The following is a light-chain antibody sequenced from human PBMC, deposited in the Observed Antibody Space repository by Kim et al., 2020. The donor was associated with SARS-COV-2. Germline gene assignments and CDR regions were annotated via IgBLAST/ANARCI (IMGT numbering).Light chain of an antibody. V-gene: IGLV3-19*01. CDR2: GKN. CDR1: SLRNYY. Sequence: SSELTQDPAVSVALGQTVRITCQGDSLRNYYATWYQQKPGQAPIVVIYGKNNRPSGIPDRFSGSSSGNTASLTITGTRAGDEADYYCNSRDSNDNVVFGG. J-gene: IGLJ2*01. CDR3: NSRDSNDNVV.